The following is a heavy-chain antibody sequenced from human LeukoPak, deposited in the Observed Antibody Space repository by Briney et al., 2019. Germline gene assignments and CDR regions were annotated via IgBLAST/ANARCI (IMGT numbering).Heavy chain of an antibody. CDR2: TYYRSKWYN. V-gene: IGHV6-1*01. D-gene: IGHD2-15*01. CDR3: ARDKLGYCSGGSCYSEDLTLDY. J-gene: IGHJ4*02. CDR1: GDSVSSNSAA. Sequence: SQTLSLTCAISGDSVSSNSAAWNWIRQSPSRGLEWLGRTYYRSKWYNDYAVSVKSRITINPDTSKNQFSLQLNSVTPEDTAVYYCARDKLGYCSGGSCYSEDLTLDYWGQGTLVTVSS.